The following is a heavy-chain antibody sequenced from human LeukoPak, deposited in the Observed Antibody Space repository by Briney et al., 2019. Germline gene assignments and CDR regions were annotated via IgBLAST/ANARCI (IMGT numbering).Heavy chain of an antibody. J-gene: IGHJ4*02. CDR1: GFTFSIYW. CDR3: ARDLSEFDY. CDR2: IKQDGGEK. Sequence: GGSLRLSCAASGFTFSIYWMSWVRQAPGKGLEWVANIKQDGGEKDYVDSVKGRFTISRDNAKNSLYLQMNSLRAEDTAVYYCARDLSEFDYWGQRTLVTVSS. D-gene: IGHD3-16*02. V-gene: IGHV3-7*01.